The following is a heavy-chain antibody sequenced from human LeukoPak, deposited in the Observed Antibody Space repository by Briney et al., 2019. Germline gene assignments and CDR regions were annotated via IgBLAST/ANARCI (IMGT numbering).Heavy chain of an antibody. CDR1: GYSISSGYY. V-gene: IGHV4-38-2*02. CDR3: ARRVVRYYYGSGSYYRERTFDY. CDR2: NYHSGST. J-gene: IGHJ4*02. D-gene: IGHD3-10*01. Sequence: SETLSLTCTVSGYSISSGYYWGWIRQPPGKGLEWIGSNYHSGSTNYNPSLKSRVTISVDTSKNQFSLKLSSVTAADTAVYYCARRVVRYYYGSGSYYRERTFDYWGQGTLVTVSS.